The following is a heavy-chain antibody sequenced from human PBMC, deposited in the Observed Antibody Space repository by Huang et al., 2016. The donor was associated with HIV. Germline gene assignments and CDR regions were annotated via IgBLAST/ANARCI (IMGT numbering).Heavy chain of an antibody. D-gene: IGHD4-17*01. J-gene: IGHJ6*03. V-gene: IGHV4-39*01. CDR1: GGSISSSSYY. Sequence: QLQLQESGPGLVKPSETLSLTCTVSGGSISSSSYYWGWIRQSPGKGLEWIGSIYYIWNGYYNPSLKSRVTMSVDRSSNQFSLKMHSVTAADTAVYYCASRTTVTTTSNYHYFYMDVWGKGTTVSVSS. CDR3: ASRTTVTTTSNYHYFYMDV. CDR2: IYYIWNG.